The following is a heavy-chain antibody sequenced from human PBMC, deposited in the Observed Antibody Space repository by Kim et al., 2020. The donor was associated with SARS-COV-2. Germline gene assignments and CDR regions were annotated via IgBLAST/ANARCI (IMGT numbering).Heavy chain of an antibody. V-gene: IGHV3-23*01. CDR2: IRDGGVRT. J-gene: IGHJ4*02. CDR3: EASDY. Sequence: IRDGGVRTHYAAPVKGRFTISRDNSKSTVFLQMNSLRAEDTAVYYCEASDYWGQGSLVTVSS.